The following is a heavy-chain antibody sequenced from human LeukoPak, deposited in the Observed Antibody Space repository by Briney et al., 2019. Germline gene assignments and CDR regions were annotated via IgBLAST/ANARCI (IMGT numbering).Heavy chain of an antibody. CDR3: AKPISPFISGWYLRA. J-gene: IGHJ5*02. CDR1: GFTFSSYG. CDR2: ISYDGSNK. Sequence: PGGSLRLSCAASGFTFSSYGMHWVRQAPGKGLEWVAVISYDGSNKYYADSVKGRFTISRDNSKNTLYLQMNSLRAEDTAVYYCAKPISPFISGWYLRAWGQGTLVTVSS. V-gene: IGHV3-30*18. D-gene: IGHD6-19*01.